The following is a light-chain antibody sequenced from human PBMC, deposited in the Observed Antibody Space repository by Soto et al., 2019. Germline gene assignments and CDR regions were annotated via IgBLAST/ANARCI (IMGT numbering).Light chain of an antibody. CDR1: QSVSSR. V-gene: IGKV3-15*01. J-gene: IGKJ1*01. CDR2: DAS. Sequence: VVMTQSPDTLSVSPGERATLFCRASQSVSSRLAWYQQKPGQAPRLLMYDASARATDIPARFTGSGSGTEFTLTISSLQSEDSAVYYCHQYNDWPLTFGLGTKV. CDR3: HQYNDWPLT.